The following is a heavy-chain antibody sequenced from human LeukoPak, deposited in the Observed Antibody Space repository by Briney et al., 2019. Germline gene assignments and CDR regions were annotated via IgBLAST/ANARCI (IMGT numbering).Heavy chain of an antibody. J-gene: IGHJ6*03. Sequence: SQTLSLTCTVAGGSISRYCWSWVRQPPGKWRGWIGYIYYIGSTNYNPSLRSGVTISVDTSKNQFSLKLTSVTAAATAFYYCARDPGTMARGSRRGYDDYYYYMDGGGKGTTATIS. D-gene: IGHD3-10*01. V-gene: IGHV4-59*01. CDR1: GGSISRYC. CDR2: IYYIGST. CDR3: ARDPGTMARGSRRGYDDYYYYMDG.